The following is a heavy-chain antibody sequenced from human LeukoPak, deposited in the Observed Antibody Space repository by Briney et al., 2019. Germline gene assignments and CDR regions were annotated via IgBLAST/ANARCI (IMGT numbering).Heavy chain of an antibody. V-gene: IGHV3-21*01. Sequence: PGGSLRLSCAASGFTFSSYSMNWVRQAPGKGLEWVSSISSSSSYIYYADPVKGRFTISRDNAKNSLYLQMNSLRAEDTAVYYCARDESPREVTFDIWGQGTMVTVSS. D-gene: IGHD1-26*01. CDR2: ISSSSSYI. CDR3: ARDESPREVTFDI. CDR1: GFTFSSYS. J-gene: IGHJ3*02.